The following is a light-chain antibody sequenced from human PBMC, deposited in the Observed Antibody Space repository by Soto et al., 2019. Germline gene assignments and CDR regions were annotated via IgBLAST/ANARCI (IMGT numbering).Light chain of an antibody. V-gene: IGKV3-15*01. Sequence: EIVLTQSPGTLSLSPGERATLSCRASQSVSSSYLAWYQQKPGQAPRLLIYGASSRATGIPARFSGSGSGTEFNMTISSLQSEDFAVYYCQQYNNWPRATFGGGTKVEIK. CDR2: GAS. CDR1: QSVSSSY. J-gene: IGKJ4*01. CDR3: QQYNNWPRAT.